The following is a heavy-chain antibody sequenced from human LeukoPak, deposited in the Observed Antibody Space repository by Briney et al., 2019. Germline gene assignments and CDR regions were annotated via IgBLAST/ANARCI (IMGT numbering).Heavy chain of an antibody. J-gene: IGHJ4*02. CDR2: INPSGGST. V-gene: IGHV1-46*01. CDR1: GYTLTSYY. CDR3: AFVPSGTYLLDC. D-gene: IGHD1-26*01. Sequence: ASVKVSCKASGYTLTSYYIHWVRQAPGQGLEWMGIINPSGGSTSYAQNFEGRVTMTRDTSTSTVYMELSSLRSEDTAEYYCAFVPSGTYLLDCWGQGTLVTVSS.